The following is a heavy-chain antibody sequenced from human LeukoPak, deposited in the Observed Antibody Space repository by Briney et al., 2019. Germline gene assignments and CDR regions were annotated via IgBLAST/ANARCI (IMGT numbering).Heavy chain of an antibody. CDR2: ITPNADRT. D-gene: IGHD3-22*01. Sequence: GGSLRLSCAASGFTFGSYGMSWVRQAPGKGLEWFSFITPNADRTSYADSVEGRFTISRDNPRNTLYMQMNSLRGEDTALYYCAIMHGYYDGSGYWVQWGQGTLVTVSS. CDR1: GFTFGSYG. V-gene: IGHV3-23*01. CDR3: AIMHGYYDGSGYWVQ. J-gene: IGHJ1*01.